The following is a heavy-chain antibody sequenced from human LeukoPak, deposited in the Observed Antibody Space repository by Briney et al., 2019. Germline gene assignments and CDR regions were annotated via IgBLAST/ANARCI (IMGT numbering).Heavy chain of an antibody. D-gene: IGHD3-22*01. J-gene: IGHJ5*02. V-gene: IGHV4-59*12. CDR2: IYYSGST. Sequence: PSETLSLTCTVSGGSISSYYWSWIRQPPGKGLEWIGYIYYSGSTNYNPSLKSRVTISVDTSKNQFSLKLSSVTAADTAVYYCARDQYYYDSSGHGPWGQGTLVTVSS. CDR3: ARDQYYYDSSGHGP. CDR1: GGSISSYY.